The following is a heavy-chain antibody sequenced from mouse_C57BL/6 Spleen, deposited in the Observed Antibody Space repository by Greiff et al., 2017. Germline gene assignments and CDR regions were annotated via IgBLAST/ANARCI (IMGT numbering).Heavy chain of an antibody. CDR2: ISYDGSN. J-gene: IGHJ1*03. CDR1: GYSITSGYY. CDR3: ASPTVVASYWYFDV. D-gene: IGHD1-1*01. Sequence: EVKVEESGPGLVKPSQSLSLTCSVTGYSITSGYYWNWIRQFPGNKLEWMGYISYDGSNNYNPSLKNRISITRDTSKNQFFLKLNSVTTEDTATYYCASPTVVASYWYFDVWGTGTTVTVSS. V-gene: IGHV3-6*01.